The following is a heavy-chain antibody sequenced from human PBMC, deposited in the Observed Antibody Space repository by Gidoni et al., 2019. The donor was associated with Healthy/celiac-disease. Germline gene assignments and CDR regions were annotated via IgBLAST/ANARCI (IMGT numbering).Heavy chain of an antibody. CDR3: ARDYQYYGSGSYTNGFDP. CDR1: GCSISSYY. D-gene: IGHD3-10*01. V-gene: IGHV4-59*01. Sequence: QVQLQASGPGLVKPSETLSLTCPDSGCSISSYYWSWIRQPPGKGLEWIGYIYYSGSTNYNPSLKSRVTISVDTSKTQFSLKLSSVTAADTAVYYCARDYQYYGSGSYTNGFDPWGQGTLVTVSS. CDR2: IYYSGST. J-gene: IGHJ5*02.